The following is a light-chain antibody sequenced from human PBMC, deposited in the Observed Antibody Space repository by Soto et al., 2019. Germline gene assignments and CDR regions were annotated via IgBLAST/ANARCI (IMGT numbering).Light chain of an antibody. CDR1: LRISTY. CDR2: GAS. Sequence: DIQVIQSPLSLSASVGDRVTITCRASLRISTYLNWYQHKPGKAPKLLIYGASSLQSGVPSRFSGSGSGTDFTLTISSLHPEDSATYYCQQSHSTPLTFGGGTNLEI. CDR3: QQSHSTPLT. V-gene: IGKV1-39*01. J-gene: IGKJ4*01.